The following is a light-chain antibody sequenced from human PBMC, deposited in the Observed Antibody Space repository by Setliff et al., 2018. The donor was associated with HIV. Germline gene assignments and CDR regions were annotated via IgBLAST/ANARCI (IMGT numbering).Light chain of an antibody. CDR1: SNDVGAYNT. CDR2: DVS. Sequence: QSVLTQPASASGSPGQSITISCTGTSNDVGAYNTVYWYQQHPGEAPKLMIYDVSTRPSGVSNRFSGSKSGNTASLTISGLQTEDEADYYCSSYTSSSTDVFGTGTKVTVL. CDR3: SSYTSSSTDV. V-gene: IGLV2-14*01. J-gene: IGLJ1*01.